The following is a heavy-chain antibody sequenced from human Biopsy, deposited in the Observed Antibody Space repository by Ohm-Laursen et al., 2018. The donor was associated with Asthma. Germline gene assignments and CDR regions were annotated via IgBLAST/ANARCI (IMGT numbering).Heavy chain of an antibody. J-gene: IGHJ4*02. D-gene: IGHD6-19*01. CDR1: GFTFSSYG. V-gene: IGHV3-33*01. CDR3: ARESSVAGSSDFDY. Sequence: SLRLSCAASGFTFSSYGMHWVRQAPSKGLEWVAVIWYDGSNKYYADSVKGRFTIYRDNSKNTLYLQMNSLRAEDTAVYYCARESSVAGSSDFDYWGQGTLVTVSS. CDR2: IWYDGSNK.